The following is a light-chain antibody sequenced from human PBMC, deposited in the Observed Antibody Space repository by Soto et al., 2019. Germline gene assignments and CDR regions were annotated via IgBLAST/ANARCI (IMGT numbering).Light chain of an antibody. CDR2: ENN. Sequence: QSALTQPPSVSAAPGQKVTISCSGSSSNIRNNYVSWYQQLPGTAPKLLIYENNKRPSGIPDRFPGSKSGTSATLGITGLQTGDEADYYCGTWDSSLSAGGVFGGGTKLTVL. V-gene: IGLV1-51*02. CDR3: GTWDSSLSAGGV. CDR1: SSNIRNNY. J-gene: IGLJ2*01.